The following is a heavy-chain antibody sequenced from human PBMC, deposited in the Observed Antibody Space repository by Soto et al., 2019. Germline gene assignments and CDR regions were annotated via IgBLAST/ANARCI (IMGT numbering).Heavy chain of an antibody. CDR3: AIIKWLRSVLPVDY. CDR1: GGSFSSYY. V-gene: IGHV4-34*01. J-gene: IGHJ4*02. CDR2: INDSGST. Sequence: QVQLQPWGAGLLKPSATLSLTCTIYGGSFSSYYWRWIRPPPGKGLEWIGEINDSGSTNYNPSLKSRVTISVHTSKNQVSLRLSSVTAADTAVYYCAIIKWLRSVLPVDYWGQGTLVTVSS. D-gene: IGHD5-12*01.